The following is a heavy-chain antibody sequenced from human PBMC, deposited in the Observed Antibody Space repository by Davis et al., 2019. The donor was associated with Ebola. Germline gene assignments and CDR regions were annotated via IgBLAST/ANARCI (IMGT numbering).Heavy chain of an antibody. J-gene: IGHJ4*02. CDR3: AGMVGATQTIDY. CDR1: GFTSSDYY. Sequence: PGGSLTLSCAASGFTSSDYYMYWVRHAPGKGLDWVSYISSRGGYTYYADPVKGRFTISRDNAKNSLYLQMNSLRAEDTAVYYGAGMVGATQTIDYWGQGTLVTVSS. CDR2: ISSRGGYT. V-gene: IGHV3-11*06. D-gene: IGHD1-26*01.